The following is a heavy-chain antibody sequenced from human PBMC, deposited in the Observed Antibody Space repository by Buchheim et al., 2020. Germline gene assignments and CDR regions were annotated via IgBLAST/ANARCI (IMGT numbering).Heavy chain of an antibody. CDR1: GYSFTTYW. Sequence: EVQLVQSGAEVKKPGESLRISCKGSGYSFTTYWISWVRQLPGKGLEWMGRIDPSDSYTDYSPSFQGHVAIPADKSISTTYLQWSSLNASDTAMYYCARRGWTGSWYYFDYWGQGTL. CDR3: ARRGWTGSWYYFDY. D-gene: IGHD2-15*01. J-gene: IGHJ4*02. CDR2: IDPSDSYT. V-gene: IGHV5-10-1*01.